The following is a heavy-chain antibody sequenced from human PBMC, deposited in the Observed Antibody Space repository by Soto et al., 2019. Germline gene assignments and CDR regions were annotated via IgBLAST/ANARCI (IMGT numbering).Heavy chain of an antibody. J-gene: IGHJ4*02. D-gene: IGHD6-6*01. Sequence: PSETLSLTCTVSGGSISSYYWSWIRQPPGKGLEWIGYIYYSGSTNYNPSLRSRVTISVDTSKNQFSLKLSSVTAADTAVYYCARALPSPEYSSPYYFDYWGQGTLVTVSS. CDR1: GGSISSYY. V-gene: IGHV4-59*01. CDR3: ARALPSPEYSSPYYFDY. CDR2: IYYSGST.